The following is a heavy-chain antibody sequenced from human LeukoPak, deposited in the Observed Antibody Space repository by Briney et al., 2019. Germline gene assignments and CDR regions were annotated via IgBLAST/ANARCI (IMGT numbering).Heavy chain of an antibody. Sequence: RGGSLRLSCAASGLTFSSHGMHWVRQAPGKGLEWVAVISSDGSDKHCADSVKGRFTISRDNSKNTLYLQMDSLRAEDTAIYYCARDYTGYYSVDYWGQGTLVTVSS. D-gene: IGHD3-22*01. V-gene: IGHV3-30*03. CDR3: ARDYTGYYSVDY. CDR2: ISSDGSDK. CDR1: GLTFSSHG. J-gene: IGHJ4*02.